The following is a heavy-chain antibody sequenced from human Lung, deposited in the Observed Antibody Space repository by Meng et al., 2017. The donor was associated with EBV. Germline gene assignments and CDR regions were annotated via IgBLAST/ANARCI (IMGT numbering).Heavy chain of an antibody. CDR2: IIPILGIA. Sequence: QVQLVQCGAEVKKPGPSVKVSCKASGGTLSSYGISWGRQAPGQGLEWMGGIIPILGIANYAQKFQGRVTITADKSTSTAYMELSSLRSEDTAVYYCARERPGGMATTPYFDYWGQGTLVTVSS. J-gene: IGHJ4*02. D-gene: IGHD5-24*01. CDR1: GGTLSSYG. V-gene: IGHV1-69*10. CDR3: ARERPGGMATTPYFDY.